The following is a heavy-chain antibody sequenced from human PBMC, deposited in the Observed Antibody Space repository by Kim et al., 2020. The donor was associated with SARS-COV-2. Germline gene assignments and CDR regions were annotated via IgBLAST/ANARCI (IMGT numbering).Heavy chain of an antibody. V-gene: IGHV3-33*01. Sequence: NKYYADSVKGRFTISRDKSKNTLYLQMNSLRAEDTAVYYCARSPGDAFDIWGQGTMVTVSS. D-gene: IGHD3-10*01. CDR3: ARSPGDAFDI. CDR2: NK. J-gene: IGHJ3*02.